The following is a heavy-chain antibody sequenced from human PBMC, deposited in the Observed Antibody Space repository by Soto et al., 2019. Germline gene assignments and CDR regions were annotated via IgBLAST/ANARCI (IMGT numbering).Heavy chain of an antibody. CDR2: IRSKPNNYST. J-gene: IGHJ6*04. Sequence: EVQLVESGGGLVHPGGSLKLSCAASGFPFNGSAMHWVRQASGKGLEWVGRIRSKPNNYSTAYAASLKVRFTISRDDSKTTAYLQMNSLRTEDTAVYYCAGDFYYNMDVWGEGTTVTVSS. CDR1: GFPFNGSA. V-gene: IGHV3-73*02. CDR3: AGDFYYNMDV.